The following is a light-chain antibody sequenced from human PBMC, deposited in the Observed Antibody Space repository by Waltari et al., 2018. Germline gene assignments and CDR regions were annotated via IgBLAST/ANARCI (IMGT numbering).Light chain of an antibody. Sequence: QSVVTQPPSTSATPGQRVTISCSGSSSNIGSNVVVWYQQLPETAPKLLIYDNKQRPSGGPARCAGSRSGTSASLAISGLQSDDEADYYCATWDDSLNGPVFGGGTKVTVL. CDR2: DNK. CDR3: ATWDDSLNGPV. J-gene: IGLJ2*01. V-gene: IGLV1-44*01. CDR1: SSNIGSNV.